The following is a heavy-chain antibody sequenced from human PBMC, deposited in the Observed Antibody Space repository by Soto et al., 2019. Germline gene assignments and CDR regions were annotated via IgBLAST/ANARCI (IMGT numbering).Heavy chain of an antibody. CDR1: GGSFSGYY. V-gene: IGHV4-34*01. D-gene: IGHD6-19*01. CDR2: INHSGST. Sequence: SETLSLTCAVYGGSFSGYYLSWIRQPPGKGLEWIGEINHSGSTNYNPSLKSRVTISVDTSKNQFSPKLSSVTAADTAVYYCARTSGYSSGWYVSWFDPWGQGTLVTVSS. CDR3: ARTSGYSSGWYVSWFDP. J-gene: IGHJ5*02.